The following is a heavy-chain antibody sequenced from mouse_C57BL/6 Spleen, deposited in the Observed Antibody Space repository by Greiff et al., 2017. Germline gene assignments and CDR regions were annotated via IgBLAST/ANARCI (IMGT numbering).Heavy chain of an antibody. D-gene: IGHD2-4*01. CDR3: ARSSYDYTTWFAY. CDR1: GYSFTSYY. V-gene: IGHV1-66*01. J-gene: IGHJ3*01. Sequence: QVQLQQSGPELVKPGASVKISCKASGYSFTSYYIHWVKQRPGQGLEWIGWIYPGSGNTKYNEKFKGKATLTADTSSSTAYMQLSSLTSEDSAVYYCARSSYDYTTWFAYWGQGTLVNVSA. CDR2: IYPGSGNT.